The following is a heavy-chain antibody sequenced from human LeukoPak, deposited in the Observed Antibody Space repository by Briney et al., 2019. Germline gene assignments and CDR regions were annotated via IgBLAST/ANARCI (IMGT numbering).Heavy chain of an antibody. CDR2: IYYSGST. CDR3: ASKTWTYYDFWSGYYSPRPYYYYMDV. Sequence: SETLSLTCTVSGGSISSSSYYWGWIRQPPGKGLEWIGSIYYSGSTYYNQSLKSRVTISVDTSKNQFSLKLSSVTAADTAVYYCASKTWTYYDFWSGYYSPRPYYYYMDVWGKGTTVTVSS. J-gene: IGHJ6*03. CDR1: GGSISSSSYY. V-gene: IGHV4-39*07. D-gene: IGHD3-3*01.